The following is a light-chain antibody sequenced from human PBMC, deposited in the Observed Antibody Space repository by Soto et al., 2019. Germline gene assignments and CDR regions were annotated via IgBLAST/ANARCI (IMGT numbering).Light chain of an antibody. J-gene: IGKJ2*01. CDR2: EAS. Sequence: EIVLTQSPATLSLSPGERATLSCRASHSVSVYLGWYQEKPGQPPRLLISEASKRATGIPARFSGSGSGTDFTLTISSLEPEDSAVYFWHQRYSWPHTFGQGTKLEI. CDR3: HQRYSWPHT. V-gene: IGKV3-11*01. CDR1: HSVSVY.